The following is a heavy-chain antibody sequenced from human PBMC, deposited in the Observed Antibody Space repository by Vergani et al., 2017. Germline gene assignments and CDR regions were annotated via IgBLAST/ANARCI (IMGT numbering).Heavy chain of an antibody. V-gene: IGHV3-33*01. CDR1: GFAFRTYG. D-gene: IGHD3-16*01. CDR3: ARAYGRYDLFDY. CDR2: IWYDGSNT. J-gene: IGHJ4*01. Sequence: QVQLVESGGGVVQPGRSLRLSCVASGFAFRTYGMHWVRQAPGKGLEWVAIIWYDGSNTYYADSVKGRFTVSRDNSRNTLFLQMNSLRVEDTAVYYCARAYGRYDLFDYWGQRTLVTVSS.